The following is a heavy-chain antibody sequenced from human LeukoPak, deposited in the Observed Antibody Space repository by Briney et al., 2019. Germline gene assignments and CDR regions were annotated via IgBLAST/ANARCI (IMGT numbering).Heavy chain of an antibody. CDR3: ARDLVYSSATSCQDY. V-gene: IGHV3-30-3*01. D-gene: IGHD2-2*01. CDR2: ISWNGGSI. Sequence: TGGSLRLSCVASGFTFSSYTMHWVRQAPGKGLEWVAVISWNGGSINYADSVKGRFTISRDDSKNTLYLQMNSLRAEDTAVYYCARDLVYSSATSCQDYWGQGTLVTVSS. J-gene: IGHJ4*02. CDR1: GFTFSSYT.